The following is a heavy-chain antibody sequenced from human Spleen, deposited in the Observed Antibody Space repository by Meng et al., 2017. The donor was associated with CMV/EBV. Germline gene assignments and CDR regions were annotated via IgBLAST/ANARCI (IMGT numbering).Heavy chain of an antibody. J-gene: IGHJ6*02. Sequence: GSLRLSCTVSGGSISSSSYYWGWIRQPPGKGLEWIGSIYYSGSTYYNPSLKSRVTISVDTSKNQFSLKLSSVTAADTAVYYCATFGELYGMDVWGQGTTVTVSS. V-gene: IGHV4-39*07. CDR2: IYYSGST. D-gene: IGHD3-10*01. CDR1: GGSISSSSYY. CDR3: ATFGELYGMDV.